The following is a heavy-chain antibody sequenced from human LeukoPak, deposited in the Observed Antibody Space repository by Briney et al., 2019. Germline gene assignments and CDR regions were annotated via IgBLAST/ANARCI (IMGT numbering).Heavy chain of an antibody. Sequence: ASVKVSCKASGGTFSSYAISWVRQAPGQGLEWMGWINPNSGVTNYAQRFQGRVTMTRDTSISTAYMELSRLRSDDTAVYYCASSTVTTNFGYWGQGTLVTVSS. CDR2: INPNSGVT. CDR1: GGTFSSYA. CDR3: ASSTVTTNFGY. D-gene: IGHD4-17*01. J-gene: IGHJ4*02. V-gene: IGHV1-2*02.